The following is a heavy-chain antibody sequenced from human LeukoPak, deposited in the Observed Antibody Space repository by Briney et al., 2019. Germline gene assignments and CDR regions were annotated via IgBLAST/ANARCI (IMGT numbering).Heavy chain of an antibody. CDR1: GFTFSSYS. D-gene: IGHD3-10*01. V-gene: IGHV3-48*02. J-gene: IGHJ4*02. CDR3: ARNQGYGSGNYDH. Sequence: GGSLRLSCAASGFTFSSYSMNWVRQAPGKGLEWVSYISSSSSTMYYADSVKGRFTISRDNAKNSLYLQMNSLRDADTAVYYCARNQGYGSGNYDHWGQGTLVTVSS. CDR2: ISSSSSTM.